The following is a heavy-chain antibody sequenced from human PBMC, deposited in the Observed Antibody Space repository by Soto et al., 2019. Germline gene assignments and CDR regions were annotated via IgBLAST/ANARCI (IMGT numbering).Heavy chain of an antibody. D-gene: IGHD2-2*01. CDR2: ISGSGGST. J-gene: IGHJ6*03. Sequence: PGGSLRLSCAASGFTFSSYAMSWVRQAPGKGLEWVSAISGSGGSTYYADSVKGRFTISRDNSKNTLYLQMNSLRAEDTAVYYCAKGAAVVPADLSPSYYYYYMDVWGKGTTVTVSS. V-gene: IGHV3-23*01. CDR3: AKGAAVVPADLSPSYYYYYMDV. CDR1: GFTFSSYA.